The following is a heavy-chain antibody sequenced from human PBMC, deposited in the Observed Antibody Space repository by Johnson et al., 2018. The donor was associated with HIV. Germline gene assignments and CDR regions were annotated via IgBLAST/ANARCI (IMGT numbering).Heavy chain of an antibody. D-gene: IGHD1-14*01. CDR1: GFTFSSYG. CDR2: ISYDGSNK. V-gene: IGHV3-30*03. Sequence: QMQLVESGGGVVQPGRSLRLSCAASGFTFSSYGMHWVRQAPGKGLEWVAVISYDGSNKYYADSVKGRFTISRDNSKNTLYLQMNSLRADDTAVYYCARDAHRTDDAFDIWGQGTMVTVYS. J-gene: IGHJ3*02. CDR3: ARDAHRTDDAFDI.